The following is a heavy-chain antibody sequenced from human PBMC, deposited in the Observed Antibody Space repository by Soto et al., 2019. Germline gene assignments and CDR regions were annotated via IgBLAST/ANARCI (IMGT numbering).Heavy chain of an antibody. D-gene: IGHD6-13*01. V-gene: IGHV3-23*01. J-gene: IGHJ6*02. Sequence: SGGSLRLSCAASGFTFSSYAMSWVRQAPGKGLEWVSAISGSGGSTYYADSVKGRFTISRDNSKNTLYLQMNSLRAEDTAVYYCAKDRISSWYYYYGMDVWGQGTTVTVS. CDR2: ISGSGGST. CDR1: GFTFSSYA. CDR3: AKDRISSWYYYYGMDV.